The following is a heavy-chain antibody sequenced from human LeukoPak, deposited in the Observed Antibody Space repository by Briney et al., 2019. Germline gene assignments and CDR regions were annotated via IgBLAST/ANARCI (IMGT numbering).Heavy chain of an antibody. D-gene: IGHD6-13*01. CDR3: AKDAAGPEY. J-gene: IGHJ4*02. V-gene: IGHV3-23*01. CDR1: GLTFREYS. CDR2: ISAGGGST. Sequence: GGSLRLSCAVSGLTFREYSISWVRQAPGKGLFWVSGISAGGGSTYYADSVKGRFTISRDNSRNTLYLQMNSLSAEDTAVYYCAKDAAGPEYWGQGTLVTVSS.